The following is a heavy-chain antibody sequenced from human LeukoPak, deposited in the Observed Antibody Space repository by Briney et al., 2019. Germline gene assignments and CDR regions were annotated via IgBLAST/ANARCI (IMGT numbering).Heavy chain of an antibody. D-gene: IGHD3-10*01. CDR3: ARRYGSGSSYYYYMDV. CDR1: GGSISSYY. J-gene: IGHJ6*03. Sequence: SETLSLTCTVSGGSISSYYWSWIRQPPGKGLEWIGDIYYSGSTNYNPSLKSRVTISVDTSKNQFSLKLSSVTAADTAVYYCARRYGSGSSYYYYMDVWGKGNTVTVSS. V-gene: IGHV4-59*01. CDR2: IYYSGST.